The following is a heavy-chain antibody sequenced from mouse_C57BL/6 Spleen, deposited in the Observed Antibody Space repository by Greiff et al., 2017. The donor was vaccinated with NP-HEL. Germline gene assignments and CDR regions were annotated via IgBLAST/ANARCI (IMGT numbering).Heavy chain of an antibody. V-gene: IGHV5-17*01. J-gene: IGHJ3*01. Sequence: EVKVVESGGGLVKPGGSLKLSCAASGFTFSDYGMHWVRQAPEKGLEWVAYISSGSSTIYYADTVKGRFTISRDNAKNTLFLQMTSLRSEDTAMYYCARTIYYDYDGWFAYWGQGTLVTVSA. D-gene: IGHD2-4*01. CDR2: ISSGSSTI. CDR1: GFTFSDYG. CDR3: ARTIYYDYDGWFAY.